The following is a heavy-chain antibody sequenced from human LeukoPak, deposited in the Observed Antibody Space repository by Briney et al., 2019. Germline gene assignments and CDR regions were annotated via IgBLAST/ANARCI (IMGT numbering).Heavy chain of an antibody. CDR1: GGSISSSSYY. CDR2: INHSGST. V-gene: IGHV4-39*07. D-gene: IGHD3-10*01. CDR3: ARVPLSDTSGRYYAH. J-gene: IGHJ1*01. Sequence: PSETLSLTCTVSGGSISSSSYYWGWIRQPPGKGLEWIGEINHSGSTNSNPSLKSRVTIAVDTSQSQFSLKLSSVTAADTAVYYCARVPLSDTSGRYYAHWGQGTLVTVSS.